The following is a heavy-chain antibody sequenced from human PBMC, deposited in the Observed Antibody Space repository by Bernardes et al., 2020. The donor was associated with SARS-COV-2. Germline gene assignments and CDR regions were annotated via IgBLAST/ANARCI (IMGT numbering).Heavy chain of an antibody. D-gene: IGHD1-26*01. Sequence: SGTLSLTFAVSGYSISSGYYWGWIRQPPGRGLEWTGSIYHSGSTYYNPSLKSRVTISVDTSKNQFSLKLSSVTAADTAVYYCASSLRSSADIWGQGTMVTVSS. CDR1: GYSISSGYY. V-gene: IGHV4-38-2*01. J-gene: IGHJ3*02. CDR3: ASSLRSSADI. CDR2: IYHSGST.